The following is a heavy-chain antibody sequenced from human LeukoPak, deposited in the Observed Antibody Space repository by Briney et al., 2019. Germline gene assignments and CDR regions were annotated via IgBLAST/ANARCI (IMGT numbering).Heavy chain of an antibody. D-gene: IGHD5-24*01. J-gene: IGHJ4*02. CDR3: ARVDGYFDFDY. Sequence: ASVKVSCKASGYTFSSYGISWVRQAPGQGLYWMGWISAYNGDTNFAQKLQGRVTMTTDTSTSTAFMELRSLRSDDTAVYYCARVDGYFDFDYWGQGTLVTVS. CDR2: ISAYNGDT. V-gene: IGHV1-18*01. CDR1: GYTFSSYG.